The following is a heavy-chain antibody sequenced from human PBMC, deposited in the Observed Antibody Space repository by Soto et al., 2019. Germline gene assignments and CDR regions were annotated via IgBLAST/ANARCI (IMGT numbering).Heavy chain of an antibody. Sequence: SETLSLTCTVSGASIRYGGFSWSWIRQSPGKGLEWIGYISHLESTYFHPSFKSRLTMSIDRTRNQFSLKLSSVTAADMAVYYCARGGGYDSFDYWGQGVLVTVSS. CDR3: ARGGGYDSFDY. J-gene: IGHJ4*02. CDR1: GASIRYGGFS. V-gene: IGHV4-30-2*06. CDR2: ISHLEST. D-gene: IGHD5-12*01.